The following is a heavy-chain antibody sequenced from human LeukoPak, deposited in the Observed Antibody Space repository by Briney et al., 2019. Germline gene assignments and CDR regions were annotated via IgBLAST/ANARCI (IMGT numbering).Heavy chain of an antibody. CDR1: GYTFTSYY. V-gene: IGHV1-46*01. D-gene: IGHD2-2*01. CDR3: ARDRQGEDIVVVPAASPRPTYGMDV. Sequence: ASVKVSCKASGYTFTSYYMHWVRQAPGQGLEWMGIINPSGGSTSYAQKFQGRVTMTRDTSTSTVYMELSSLRSEDTAVYYCARDRQGEDIVVVPAASPRPTYGMDVWGQGTTVTVSS. CDR2: INPSGGST. J-gene: IGHJ6*02.